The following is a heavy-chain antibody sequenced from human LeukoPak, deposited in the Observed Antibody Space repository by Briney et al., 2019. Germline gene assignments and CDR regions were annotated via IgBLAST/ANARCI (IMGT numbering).Heavy chain of an antibody. D-gene: IGHD2-2*01. CDR3: ARDRCSSTSCYFDY. J-gene: IGHJ4*02. CDR2: ISWNSGSI. CDR1: GFTFDDYA. Sequence: GGSLGLSCAASGFTFDDYAMHWVRQAPGKGLEWVSGISWNSGSIGYADSVKGRFTISRDNAKKSLYLQMNSLRAEDTAVYYCARDRCSSTSCYFDYWGQGTLVTVSS. V-gene: IGHV3-9*01.